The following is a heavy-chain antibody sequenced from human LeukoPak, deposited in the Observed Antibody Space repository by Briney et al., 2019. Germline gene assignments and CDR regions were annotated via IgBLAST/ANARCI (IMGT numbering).Heavy chain of an antibody. J-gene: IGHJ4*02. Sequence: ASVKVSCKASGYTFTSYCISWVRQAPGQGLEWMGWISAYNGNTNYAQKLQGRITMTTDTSTSTAYMDLRSLRSDDTAVYYCARDYYDSSGYLRDYWGQGTLVTVSS. D-gene: IGHD3-22*01. CDR2: ISAYNGNT. CDR1: GYTFTSYC. V-gene: IGHV1-18*01. CDR3: ARDYYDSSGYLRDY.